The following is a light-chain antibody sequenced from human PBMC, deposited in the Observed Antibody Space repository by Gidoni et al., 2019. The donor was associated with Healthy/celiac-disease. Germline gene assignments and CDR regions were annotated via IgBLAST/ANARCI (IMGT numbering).Light chain of an antibody. CDR1: QSVGSY. V-gene: IGKV3-11*01. Sequence: EIVFTQSPATLSLSPGERATLSCRASQSVGSYLAWYQQKPGQAPGLLIYDASNRATGIPARFSGSGSGTDFTLTISSLEPEDFAVYYCQQRANWPLTFGGGTKLDLK. CDR2: DAS. J-gene: IGKJ4*01. CDR3: QQRANWPLT.